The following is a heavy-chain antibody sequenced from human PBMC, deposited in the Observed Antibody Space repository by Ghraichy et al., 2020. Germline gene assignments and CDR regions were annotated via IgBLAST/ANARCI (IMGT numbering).Heavy chain of an antibody. CDR1: GFTFSSYA. J-gene: IGHJ6*02. Sequence: GGSLRLSCSASGFTFSSYAMHWVRQAPGKGLEYVSAISSNGGSTYYADSVKGRFTISRDNSKNTLYLQMSSLRAEDTAAYYCVKSSSSWYNYGMDVWGQGTTVTVSS. D-gene: IGHD6-13*01. V-gene: IGHV3-64D*06. CDR2: ISSNGGST. CDR3: VKSSSSWYNYGMDV.